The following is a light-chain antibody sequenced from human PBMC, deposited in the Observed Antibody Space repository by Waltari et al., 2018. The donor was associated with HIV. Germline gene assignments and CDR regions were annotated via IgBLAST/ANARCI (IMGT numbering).Light chain of an antibody. CDR2: GAS. CDR3: QQFYRPPYA. Sequence: VVLTQSPGTLSLAPGATATLSCRASQTVSGTYIAWYQQRPGQAPRLIISGASTRATGIPDRFSGSGSGTDFTLSINRLEPEDFAVYFCQQFYRPPYAFGQGTKLEIK. V-gene: IGKV3-20*01. CDR1: QTVSGTY. J-gene: IGKJ2*01.